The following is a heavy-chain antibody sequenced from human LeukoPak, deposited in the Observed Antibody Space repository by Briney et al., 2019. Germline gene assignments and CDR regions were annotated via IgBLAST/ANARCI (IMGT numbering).Heavy chain of an antibody. Sequence: ASVKVSCKASGGTFSSYAISWVRQAPGQGLEWMGGIIPIFGTANYAQKFQGRVTITADESTSTAYMELSSLRSEDTAVYYCARGRVVVPAAMYAPYYFDYWGQGTLVTVSS. CDR2: IIPIFGTA. J-gene: IGHJ4*02. CDR3: ARGRVVVPAAMYAPYYFDY. D-gene: IGHD2-2*01. CDR1: GGTFSSYA. V-gene: IGHV1-69*13.